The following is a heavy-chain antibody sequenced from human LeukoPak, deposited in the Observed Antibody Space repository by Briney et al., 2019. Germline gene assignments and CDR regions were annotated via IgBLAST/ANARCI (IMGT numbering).Heavy chain of an antibody. V-gene: IGHV3-23*01. J-gene: IGHJ3*02. CDR1: GFTFSIYG. CDR2: ISGSGGST. Sequence: GGSLRLSCAASGFTFSIYGMHWVRQAPGKGLEWVSAISGSGGSTYYADSVKGRFTISRDNSKNTLCLQMNSLRAEDTAVYYCARDLSRSDAFDIWGQGTMVTVSS. CDR3: ARDLSRSDAFDI. D-gene: IGHD2-2*01.